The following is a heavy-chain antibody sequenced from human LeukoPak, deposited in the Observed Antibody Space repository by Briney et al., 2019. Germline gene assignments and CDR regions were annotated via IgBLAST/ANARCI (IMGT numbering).Heavy chain of an antibody. Sequence: SETLSLTCTVSGGSISSSSYYWGWIRQPPGKGLEWIGSIYYSGSTYYNPSLKSRVTISVDTSKNQFSLKLSSVTAADTAVYYCARGLIVVVNGDWFDPWGQGTLVTVSS. D-gene: IGHD3-22*01. CDR3: ARGLIVVVNGDWFDP. CDR2: IYYSGST. V-gene: IGHV4-39*07. J-gene: IGHJ5*02. CDR1: GGSISSSSYY.